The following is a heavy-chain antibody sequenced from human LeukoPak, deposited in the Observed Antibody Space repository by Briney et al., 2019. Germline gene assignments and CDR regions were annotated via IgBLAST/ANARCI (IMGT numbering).Heavy chain of an antibody. V-gene: IGHV4-59*08. Sequence: PSETLSLTCTVSSGSISTYYWSWIRQSPGKGLEWMGYIFHSLSTTYNPSLSSRLTISIDPSKKQFSLALRSVTAADTAVYYCARQGTSGSYLTGLAVWGQGTTVTVPS. CDR3: ARQGTSGSYLTGLAV. CDR2: IFHSLST. D-gene: IGHD3-22*01. CDR1: SGSISTYY. J-gene: IGHJ6*02.